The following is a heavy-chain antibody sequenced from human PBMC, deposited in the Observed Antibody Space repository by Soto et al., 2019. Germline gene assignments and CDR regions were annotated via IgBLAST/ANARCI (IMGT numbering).Heavy chain of an antibody. Sequence: EVQLVESGGGLVKPGGSLRLSCAASGFTFSSYSMNWVRQAPGKGLEWVSSISSSSSYIYYADSVKGRFTISRDNAKNSLYLQMNSLRAEDTAVYYCARDFIPATITSLVLVSAEYYYYYYGMDVWGQGTTVTVSS. D-gene: IGHD5-12*01. CDR2: ISSSSSYI. V-gene: IGHV3-21*01. CDR3: ARDFIPATITSLVLVSAEYYYYYYGMDV. J-gene: IGHJ6*02. CDR1: GFTFSSYS.